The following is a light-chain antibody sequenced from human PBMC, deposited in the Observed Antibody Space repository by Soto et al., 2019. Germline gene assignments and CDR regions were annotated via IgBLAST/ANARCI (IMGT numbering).Light chain of an antibody. CDR3: QQYDGDSPQK. J-gene: IGKJ1*01. CDR1: QSVRNW. V-gene: IGKV1-5*01. Sequence: DIQKTQAQPALLASIGARVTITCRASQSVRNWLAWYQQKPGRAPQLLIYDSSTLEPGVPSRFRGSGSGTDFTLTITGLPPDDFAPYYCQQYDGDSPQKFGQGTKVDFK. CDR2: DSS.